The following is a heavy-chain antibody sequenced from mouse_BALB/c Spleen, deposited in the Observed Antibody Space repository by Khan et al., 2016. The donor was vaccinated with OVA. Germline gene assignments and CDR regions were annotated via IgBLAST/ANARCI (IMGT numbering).Heavy chain of an antibody. V-gene: IGHV3-2*02. CDR3: ARRNYYGYYFDY. Sequence: EVQLVESGPGLVKPSQSLSLTCTVTGYSITSGYAWNWIRQFPGNKLECMGYISYSGGTSYNPSLKSRISITRDTSKNQFFLQLNSVTTEDTATYYCARRNYYGYYFDYWGQGTTLTVSS. CDR2: ISYSGGT. J-gene: IGHJ2*01. D-gene: IGHD1-1*01. CDR1: GYSITSGYA.